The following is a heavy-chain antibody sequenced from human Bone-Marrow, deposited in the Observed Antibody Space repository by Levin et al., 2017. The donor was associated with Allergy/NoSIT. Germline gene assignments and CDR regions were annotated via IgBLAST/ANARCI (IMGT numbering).Heavy chain of an antibody. CDR2: IYPGDSDT. Sequence: ASVKVSCQGSGYRFTGYWIGWVRQMPGKALEWMGVIYPGDSDTRYNPSFQGQVTISADKSINTAYLQWSSLQASDTAIYYCARMEDYYYGLDFWGQGTTVTVSS. CDR3: ARMEDYYYGLDF. CDR1: GYRFTGYW. V-gene: IGHV5-51*01. D-gene: IGHD1-1*01. J-gene: IGHJ6*02.